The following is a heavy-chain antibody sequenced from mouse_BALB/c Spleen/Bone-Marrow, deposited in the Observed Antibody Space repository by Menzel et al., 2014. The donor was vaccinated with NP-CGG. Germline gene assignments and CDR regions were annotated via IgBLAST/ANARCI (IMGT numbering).Heavy chain of an antibody. Sequence: EVLLQQSGAELVKPGASVKLSCTASGFNIKDTYMHWVKQRPEQGLEWIGRIDPANGNAKNDPKFQGKATITADTSSNTAYLQLISLTSEDTAVYYCARYRLGTYFDFWGQGTTLTDSS. CDR2: IDPANGNA. D-gene: IGHD2-14*01. CDR1: GFNIKDTY. J-gene: IGHJ2*01. V-gene: IGHV14-3*02. CDR3: ARYRLGTYFDF.